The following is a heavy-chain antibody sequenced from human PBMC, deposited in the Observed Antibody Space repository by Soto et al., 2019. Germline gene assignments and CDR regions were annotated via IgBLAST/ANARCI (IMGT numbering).Heavy chain of an antibody. V-gene: IGHV4-30-2*01. CDR2: IYHSGST. J-gene: IGHJ4*02. D-gene: IGHD3-3*01. Sequence: QLQLQESGSGLVKPSQTLSLTCAVSGGSISSGGYSWSWIRQPPGKGLEWIGYIYHSGSTYYNPSLKSRVTISVDRSKNQFSLKLSSVTAADTAVYYCARGVTDYDFWSGYHDYWGQGTLVTVSS. CDR1: GGSISSGGYS. CDR3: ARGVTDYDFWSGYHDY.